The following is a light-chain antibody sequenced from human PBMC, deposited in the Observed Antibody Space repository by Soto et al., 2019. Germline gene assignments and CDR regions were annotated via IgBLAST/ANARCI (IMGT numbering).Light chain of an antibody. CDR2: TNS. V-gene: IGLV1-44*01. CDR1: DSNIRGNI. Sequence: QSVLTQPPSMSGTPGQRVIISCSGSDSNIRGNIVNWYQQLPGTAPKLLIHTNSQRPSGVPDRFSGSKSGTSASLAISGLQSEDEADYYCAAWDDSLNGGMFGAGTKVTVL. J-gene: IGLJ3*02. CDR3: AAWDDSLNGGM.